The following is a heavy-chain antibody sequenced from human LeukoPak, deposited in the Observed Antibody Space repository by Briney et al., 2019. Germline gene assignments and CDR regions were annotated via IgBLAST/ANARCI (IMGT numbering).Heavy chain of an antibody. Sequence: ASVKVSCKASGYTFTSYGISWLRQAPGQGLQWMGWISAYNGNTNYAQKLQGRVTMTTDTSTSTAYMELRSLRSDDTAVYYCARETSYGSGSFRRDYYYYYGMDVWGQGTTVTVSS. CDR2: ISAYNGNT. CDR1: GYTFTSYG. V-gene: IGHV1-18*01. CDR3: ARETSYGSGSFRRDYYYYYGMDV. D-gene: IGHD3-10*01. J-gene: IGHJ6*02.